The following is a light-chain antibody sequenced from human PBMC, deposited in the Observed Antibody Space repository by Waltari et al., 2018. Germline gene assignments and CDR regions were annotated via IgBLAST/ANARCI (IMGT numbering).Light chain of an antibody. V-gene: IGLV2-23*01. J-gene: IGLJ3*02. CDR3: CSYSSHSTLV. CDR2: VDN. CDR1: SSDIGSYNL. Sequence: QSALTQPASVSGSPGQSITISCTGTSSDIGSYNLVSWYQQHPGKVPKFIIYVDNKRPSGVSNRFAGSKSGNTASLTISGLQAEDEADYYCCSYSSHSTLVFGGGTKMTVL.